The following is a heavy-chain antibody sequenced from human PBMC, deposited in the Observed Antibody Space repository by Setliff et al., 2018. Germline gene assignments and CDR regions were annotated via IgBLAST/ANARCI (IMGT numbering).Heavy chain of an antibody. CDR3: VRRMTYYDFWRGYYSTSDAFHV. CDR2: IRTKANSYAT. D-gene: IGHD3-3*01. Sequence: PGGSLRLSCAASGLTFSSYAMSWVRQAPGKGLEWVGRIRTKANSYATAYATSVQDRFTISRHDSESTTYLQMNGLKTEDTAVYYCVRRMTYYDFWRGYYSTSDAFHVWGQGTMVTVSS. J-gene: IGHJ3*01. V-gene: IGHV3-73*01. CDR1: GLTFSSYA.